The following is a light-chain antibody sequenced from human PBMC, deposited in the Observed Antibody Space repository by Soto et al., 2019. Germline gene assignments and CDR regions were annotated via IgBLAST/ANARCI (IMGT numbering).Light chain of an antibody. CDR3: SSYTSSNYV. Sequence: QSVLTQPASVSGSPGQSITISCTGTSSDVGGYNYVSWYQQHPGKAPKLMIYDVSNRPSGVSNRFSGSKSGNTASLTISGLQAEDEADYYSSSYTSSNYVFGTGTKVTV. V-gene: IGLV2-14*01. CDR1: SSDVGGYNY. J-gene: IGLJ1*01. CDR2: DVS.